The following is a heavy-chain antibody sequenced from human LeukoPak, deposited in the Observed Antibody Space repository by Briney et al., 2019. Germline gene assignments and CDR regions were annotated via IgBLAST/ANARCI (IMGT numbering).Heavy chain of an antibody. CDR2: IIPIFGTA. D-gene: IGHD1-26*01. Sequence: SVKVSCKASGGTFSSYAISWVRQAPGQGLEWMGRIIPIFGTANYAQKFQGRVTITTDESTSAAYMELSSLRSEDTAVYYCARAKGELRAFDIWGQGTMVTVSS. CDR3: ARAKGELRAFDI. J-gene: IGHJ3*02. V-gene: IGHV1-69*05. CDR1: GGTFSSYA.